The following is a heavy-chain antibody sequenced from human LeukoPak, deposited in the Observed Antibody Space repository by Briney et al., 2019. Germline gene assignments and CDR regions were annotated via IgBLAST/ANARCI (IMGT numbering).Heavy chain of an antibody. CDR1: GFTFSSYG. Sequence: GRSLRLSCAASGFTFSSYGMHWVRQAPGKGLEWVAVISYDGSNKYYADSVKGRFTISRDNSKNTLYLQMNSLRAEDTAVYYRAKVGIAMDTAMVYIDYWGQGTLVTVSS. CDR3: AKVGIAMDTAMVYIDY. CDR2: ISYDGSNK. V-gene: IGHV3-30*18. D-gene: IGHD5-18*01. J-gene: IGHJ4*02.